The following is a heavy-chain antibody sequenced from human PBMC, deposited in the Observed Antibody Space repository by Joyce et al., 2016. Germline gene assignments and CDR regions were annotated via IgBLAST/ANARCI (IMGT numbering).Heavy chain of an antibody. D-gene: IGHD3-22*01. CDR3: AAPYDSTGRSDDAFDI. CDR2: VWYDGTIK. CDR1: GFTFRTYG. J-gene: IGHJ3*02. V-gene: IGHV3-33*08. Sequence: SCAASGFTFRTYGIHWVRQAPGKGLEWVAVVWYDGTIKYYADSVKGRFTISRDKSKNTLYLQMNSLRAEDTAVYYCAAPYDSTGRSDDAFDIWGQGTMVTVSS.